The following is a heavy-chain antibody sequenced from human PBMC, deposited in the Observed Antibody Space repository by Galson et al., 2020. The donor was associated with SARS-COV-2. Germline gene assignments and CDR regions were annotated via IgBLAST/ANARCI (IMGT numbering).Heavy chain of an antibody. J-gene: IGHJ4*02. CDR1: GFTVSTYY. Sequence: GGSLRLSCAASGFTVSTYYMSWVRQAPGKGLEWVSLISSDGTTHYADTVKGRFTISRDSSENTLYLQMHSLRVEDTAIYYCGTDPYGGSIGGWGQGTLVTVTS. CDR3: GTDPYGGSIGG. CDR2: ISSDGTT. D-gene: IGHD5-12*01. V-gene: IGHV3-53*01.